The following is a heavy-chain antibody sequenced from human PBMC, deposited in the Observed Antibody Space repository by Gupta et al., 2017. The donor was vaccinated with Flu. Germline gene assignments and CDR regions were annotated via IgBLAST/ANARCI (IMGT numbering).Heavy chain of an antibody. CDR2: IIPILGIA. J-gene: IGHJ6*02. CDR1: GGTFSSYT. V-gene: IGHV1-69*08. Sequence: QVQLVQSGAEVKKPGSSVKVSCKASGGTFSSYTISWVRQAPGQGLEWMGRIIPILGIANYAQKFQGRVTITADKSTSTAYMELSSLRSEDTAVYYCARDRVPKRPTYYYYGMDVWGQGTTVTVSS. CDR3: ARDRVPKRPTYYYYGMDV.